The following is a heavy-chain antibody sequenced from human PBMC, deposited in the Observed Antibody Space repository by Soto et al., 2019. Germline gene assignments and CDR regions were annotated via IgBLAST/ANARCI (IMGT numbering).Heavy chain of an antibody. CDR1: GFTFGDYA. Sequence: PGGSLRLSCTASGFTFGDYAMSWFRQAPGKGLEWVGFIRSKAYGGTTEYAASVKGRFTISRDDSKSIAYLQMNSLKTEDTAVYYCTRDSAARPPYYYYGMDVSGQGTTVTVSS. J-gene: IGHJ6*02. V-gene: IGHV3-49*03. CDR3: TRDSAARPPYYYYGMDV. CDR2: IRSKAYGGTT. D-gene: IGHD2-2*01.